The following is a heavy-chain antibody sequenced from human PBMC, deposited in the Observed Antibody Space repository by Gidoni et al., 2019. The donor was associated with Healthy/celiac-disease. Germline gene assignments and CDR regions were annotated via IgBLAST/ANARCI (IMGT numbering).Heavy chain of an antibody. J-gene: IGHJ4*02. CDR3: ARDDRVIVATSGLDY. Sequence: QVQLVESGGGVVQPGRSLRLSCAASGFPFSSYAMHWVRQAPGKGLEWVAVISYDGSNKYYADSVKGRFTISRDNSKNTLYLQMNSLRAEDTAVYYCARDDRVIVATSGLDYWGQGTLVTVSS. CDR2: ISYDGSNK. CDR1: GFPFSSYA. D-gene: IGHD5-12*01. V-gene: IGHV3-30-3*01.